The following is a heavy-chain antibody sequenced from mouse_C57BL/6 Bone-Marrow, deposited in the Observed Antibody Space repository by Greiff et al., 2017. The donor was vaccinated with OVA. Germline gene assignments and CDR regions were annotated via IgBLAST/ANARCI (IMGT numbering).Heavy chain of an antibody. J-gene: IGHJ2*01. CDR1: GYSFTDYN. CDR2: INPNYGTT. Sequence: HLVESGPELVKPGASVKISCKASGYSFTDYNMNWVKQSNGKSLEWIGVINPNYGTTSYNQKFKGKATLTVDQSSSTAYMQLNSLTSEDSAVYYCARGNYYYGSSYERDYWGQGTTLTVSS. CDR3: ARGNYYYGSSYERDY. D-gene: IGHD1-1*01. V-gene: IGHV1-39*01.